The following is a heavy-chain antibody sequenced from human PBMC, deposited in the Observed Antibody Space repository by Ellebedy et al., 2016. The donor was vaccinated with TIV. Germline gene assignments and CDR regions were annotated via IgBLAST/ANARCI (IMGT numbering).Heavy chain of an antibody. V-gene: IGHV4-4*08. J-gene: IGHJ5*02. D-gene: IGHD4-17*01. CDR1: GGSISGYY. CDR3: ASRESTVTTGASMGFDP. CDR2: SHHSRDT. Sequence: MPGGSLRLSCSVSGGSISGYYWSRVRQSPGKGLEWIGHSHHSRDTNYNPSLKSRVTISVDTSKNQFSLKLTSVTAADTAVYYCASRESTVTTGASMGFDPWGQGTLVTVSS.